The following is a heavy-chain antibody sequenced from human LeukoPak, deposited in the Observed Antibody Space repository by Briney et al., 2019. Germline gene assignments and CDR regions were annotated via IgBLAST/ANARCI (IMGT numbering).Heavy chain of an antibody. J-gene: IGHJ4*02. CDR3: VRDRGTYRPIDY. D-gene: IGHD1-26*01. CDR2: IRYDGSNK. CDR1: GFTFSSYG. Sequence: GGSLRLSCAASGFTFSSYGMHWVRQAPGKGLEWGAFIRYDGSNKYYADSVKGRFTISRDNSKNTLYLQINSLRAEDTAIYYCVRDRGTYRPIDYWGQGTLVTVSS. V-gene: IGHV3-30*02.